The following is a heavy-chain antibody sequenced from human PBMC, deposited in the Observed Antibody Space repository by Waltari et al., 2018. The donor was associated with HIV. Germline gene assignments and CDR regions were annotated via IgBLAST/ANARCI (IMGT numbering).Heavy chain of an antibody. D-gene: IGHD3-3*01. CDR3: ARHLRGHGFLAKLYYFDF. CDR1: GGSISSSDYY. V-gene: IGHV4-39*01. J-gene: IGHJ4*02. CDR2: IYYGGST. Sequence: QLQMQESGPGLVKPSETLSLTCSVSGGSISSSDYYWGWIRQSPGTGLEWIGNIYYGGSTYYNPSLQSRVTISVDTSKNQFSLRLNSVTAADTAVYFCARHLRGHGFLAKLYYFDFWGQGALVTVSS.